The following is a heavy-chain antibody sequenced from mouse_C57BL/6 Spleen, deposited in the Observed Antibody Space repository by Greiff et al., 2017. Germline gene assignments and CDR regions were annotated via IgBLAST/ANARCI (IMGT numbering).Heavy chain of an antibody. D-gene: IGHD2-4*01. CDR3: ARFYDYDGVYFDY. CDR2: IDPSDSYT. Sequence: QVQLKQPGAELVKPGASVKLSCKASGYTFTSYWMQWVKQRPGQGLEWIGEIDPSDSYTNYNQKFKGKATLTVDTSSSTAYMQLSSLTSEDSAVYYCARFYDYDGVYFDYWGQGTTLTVSS. V-gene: IGHV1-50*01. J-gene: IGHJ2*01. CDR1: GYTFTSYW.